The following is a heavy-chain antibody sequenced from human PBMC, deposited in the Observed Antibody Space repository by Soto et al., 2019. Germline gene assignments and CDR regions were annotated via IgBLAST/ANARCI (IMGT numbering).Heavy chain of an antibody. CDR1: GDSVSSTSAA. V-gene: IGHV6-1*01. CDR2: TYYRSKWYN. CDR3: ARTLSVAAENWFDP. D-gene: IGHD2-15*01. J-gene: IGHJ5*02. Sequence: SQTLPLTCAIPGDSVSSTSAAWNWIRKSPSRGLEWLGRTYYRSKWYNDYAVSVKSRITINPDTSKNQFSLQLNSETPEDTAVYFCARTLSVAAENWFDPWGQGTLVTVSS.